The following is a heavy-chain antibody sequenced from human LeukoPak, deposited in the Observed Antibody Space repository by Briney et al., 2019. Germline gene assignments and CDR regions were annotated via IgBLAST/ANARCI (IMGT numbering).Heavy chain of an antibody. V-gene: IGHV3-48*01. D-gene: IGHD3-3*01. CDR1: GFTFSSYS. Sequence: QSGRSLRLSCAASGFTFSSYSMNWVRQAPGNGLEWVSYISSSSSTIYYADSVKGRFTISRDNANNSLYLQMNSLRAEDMAVYYCARAIGSGHNWFDPWGQGTLVTVSS. J-gene: IGHJ5*02. CDR2: ISSSSSTI. CDR3: ARAIGSGHNWFDP.